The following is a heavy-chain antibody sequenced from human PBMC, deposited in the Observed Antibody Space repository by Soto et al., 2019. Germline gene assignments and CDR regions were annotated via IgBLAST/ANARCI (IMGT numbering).Heavy chain of an antibody. D-gene: IGHD6-19*01. V-gene: IGHV3-30*18. CDR1: GFTFSSYG. CDR3: AKDLRQWLVSPPLPDY. CDR2: ISYDGSNK. J-gene: IGHJ4*02. Sequence: QVQLVESGGGVVQPGRSLRLSCAASGFTFSSYGMHWVRQAPGKGLEWVAVISYDGSNKYYADSVKGRFTISRDNSKNTLYLQMNSLRVEDTAVYYCAKDLRQWLVSPPLPDYWGQGTLVTVSS.